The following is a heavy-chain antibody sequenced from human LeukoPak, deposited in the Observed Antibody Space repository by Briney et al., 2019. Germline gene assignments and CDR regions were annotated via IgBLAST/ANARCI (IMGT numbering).Heavy chain of an antibody. V-gene: IGHV3-21*01. CDR3: ARRGDYYYYMDV. CDR2: ISSSSSYI. Sequence: GGSLRLSCAASGITFSSYSMNWVRQAPGKGLEWVSSISSSSSYIYYADSVKGRFTISRDNAKNSLYLQMNSLRAEDTAVYYCARRGDYYYYMDVWGKGTTVTISS. J-gene: IGHJ6*03. CDR1: GITFSSYS. D-gene: IGHD3-10*01.